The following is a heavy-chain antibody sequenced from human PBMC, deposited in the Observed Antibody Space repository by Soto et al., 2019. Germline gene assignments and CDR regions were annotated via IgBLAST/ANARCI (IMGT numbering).Heavy chain of an antibody. Sequence: QVQLVESGGGVVQPGRSLRLSCAASGFTFSSYAMHWVRQAPGKGLEWVAVISYDGGNKYYADSVKGRFTISRDNSKNKLYLLMNSLRAEDTAVYYCAREEGYCSGGSCYPDAFDIWGQGTMVTVSS. D-gene: IGHD2-15*01. V-gene: IGHV3-30-3*01. J-gene: IGHJ3*02. CDR1: GFTFSSYA. CDR3: AREEGYCSGGSCYPDAFDI. CDR2: ISYDGGNK.